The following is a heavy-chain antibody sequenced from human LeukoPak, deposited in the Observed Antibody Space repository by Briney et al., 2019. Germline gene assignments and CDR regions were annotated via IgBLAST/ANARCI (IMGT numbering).Heavy chain of an antibody. CDR2: TYSGGST. CDR1: GFTVSSNY. CDR3: ARDVTMVRGVTYGMDV. Sequence: GGSLRLSCAASGFTVSSNYMSWVRQAPGKGLEWVSVTYSGGSTYYADSVKGRFTISRDNSKNTLYLQMNSLRAEDTAVYYCARDVTMVRGVTYGMDVWGQGTTVTVSS. D-gene: IGHD3-10*01. J-gene: IGHJ6*02. V-gene: IGHV3-66*01.